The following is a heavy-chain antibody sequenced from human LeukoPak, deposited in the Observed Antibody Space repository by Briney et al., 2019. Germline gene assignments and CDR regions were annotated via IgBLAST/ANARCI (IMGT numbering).Heavy chain of an antibody. Sequence: ASVKVSCKASGYTFTSYYRHWVRQAPGQGLEWMGIINPSGGSTSYAQKFQGRVTMTGDTSTSTVYMELSSLRSEDTAVYYCARDEAVAGTVGVYWGQGTLVTVSS. CDR3: ARDEAVAGTVGVY. D-gene: IGHD6-19*01. CDR1: GYTFTSYY. J-gene: IGHJ4*02. V-gene: IGHV1-46*01. CDR2: INPSGGST.